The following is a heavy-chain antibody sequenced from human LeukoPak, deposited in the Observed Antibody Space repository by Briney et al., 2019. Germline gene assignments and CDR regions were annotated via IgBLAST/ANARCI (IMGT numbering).Heavy chain of an antibody. D-gene: IGHD1-26*01. CDR2: IGCGGGGT. V-gene: IGHV3-23*01. J-gene: IGHJ5*02. CDR1: GFTFSSHG. CDR3: ARESVSYYPVAWFDP. Sequence: GGSLRLSCAAFGFTFSSHGMSWVRQAPGKGLEWFSGIGCGGGGTYYADSVKGRFTISRDNAKNSLYLQMNSLRAEDTAVYYCARESVSYYPVAWFDPWGQGTLVTVSS.